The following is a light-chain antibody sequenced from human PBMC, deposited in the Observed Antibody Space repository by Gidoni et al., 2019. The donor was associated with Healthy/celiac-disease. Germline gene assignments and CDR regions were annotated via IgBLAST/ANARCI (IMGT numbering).Light chain of an antibody. CDR1: QSVSSY. CDR2: DAS. V-gene: IGKV3-11*01. J-gene: IGKJ1*01. CDR3: QQRSNWPPTWT. Sequence: EIVLTQSPATLSLSPGERATLSCRASQSVSSYLAWYQQKPGQAPRLLIDDASNRANGITARFSGSGSGTDFTLTISSIEPEDFAVYYCQQRSNWPPTWTFGQGTKVEIK.